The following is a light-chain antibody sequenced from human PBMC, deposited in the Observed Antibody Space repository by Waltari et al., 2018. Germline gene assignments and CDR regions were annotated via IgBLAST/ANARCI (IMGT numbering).Light chain of an antibody. J-gene: IGLJ2*01. V-gene: IGLV4-69*02. CDR3: QTWGTGIFWT. Sequence: PEKGPRFLMTLNSDGSYIKGDGIPDRFSGSSSGAERYLIISSLQFEDEADYYCQTWGTGIFWTFGGGTKLTVL. CDR2: LNSDGSY.